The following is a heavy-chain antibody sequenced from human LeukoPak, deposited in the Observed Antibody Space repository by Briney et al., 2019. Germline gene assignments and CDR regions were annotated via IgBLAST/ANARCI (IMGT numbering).Heavy chain of an antibody. CDR2: IYPDDSDS. Sequence: GESLKISCKGSGYRVSNYWIGWVRQMPGKGLEWMGIIYPDDSDSRYNPSFQGQVTISADKSISTAYLQWSSLKASDTAMYYCASADTSGYAVDDWGQGTLVTVSS. CDR3: ASADTSGYAVDD. J-gene: IGHJ4*02. D-gene: IGHD3-22*01. CDR1: GYRVSNYW. V-gene: IGHV5-51*01.